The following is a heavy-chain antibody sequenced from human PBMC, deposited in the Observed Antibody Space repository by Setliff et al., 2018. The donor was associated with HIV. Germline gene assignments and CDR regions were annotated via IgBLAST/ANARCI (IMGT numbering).Heavy chain of an antibody. V-gene: IGHV1-18*01. CDR3: ARKGVAYCGGDCYSGSYYYYGMDV. D-gene: IGHD2-21*02. CDR1: GYTFTSYG. J-gene: IGHJ6*02. Sequence: GASVKVSCKASGYTFTSYGISWVRQAPGQGLEWMGWISAYNGNTNYAQKLQGRVTMTTDTSTSTAYMELRSLRSDDTAVYYCARKGVAYCGGDCYSGSYYYYGMDVWGQGTTVTVSS. CDR2: ISAYNGNT.